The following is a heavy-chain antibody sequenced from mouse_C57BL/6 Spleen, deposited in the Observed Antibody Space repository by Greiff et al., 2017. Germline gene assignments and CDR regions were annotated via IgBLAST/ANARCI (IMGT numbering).Heavy chain of an antibody. CDR3: AREGITTVVDYFDY. V-gene: IGHV1-76*01. CDR2: IYPGSGNT. D-gene: IGHD1-1*01. J-gene: IGHJ2*01. CDR1: GYTFTDYC. Sequence: QVQLQQSGAELVRPGASVKLSCKASGYTFTDYCINWVKQRPGQGLEWIARIYPGSGNTYYNEKFKGKATLTAEKSSSTAYMQLSSLTSEDSAVYFCAREGITTVVDYFDYWGQGTTLTVSS.